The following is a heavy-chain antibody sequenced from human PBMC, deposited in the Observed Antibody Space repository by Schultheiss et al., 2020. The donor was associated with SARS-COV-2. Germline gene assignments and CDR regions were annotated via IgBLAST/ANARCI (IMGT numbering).Heavy chain of an antibody. D-gene: IGHD1-26*01. CDR1: GFTFSSYA. V-gene: IGHV3-30*01. Sequence: GALRLSCAASGFTFSSYAMHWVRQAPGKGLEWVAVISYDGSNKYYADSVKGRFTISRDNSKNTLYLQMNSLRAEDTAVYYCARGVGGSLDYWGQGTLVTVSS. CDR3: ARGVGGSLDY. CDR2: ISYDGSNK. J-gene: IGHJ4*02.